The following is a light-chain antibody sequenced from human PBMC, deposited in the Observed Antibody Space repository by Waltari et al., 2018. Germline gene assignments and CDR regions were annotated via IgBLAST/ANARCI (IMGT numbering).Light chain of an antibody. J-gene: IGLJ3*02. CDR3: LLYYGGAQLWV. Sequence: QTVVTQEPSLTVSPGGTVTLTCASSTGAVTSGYYPTWFQQKPGQAPRALIYDTNNKHSWIPARFSGSLLGGKAALTLSGVQPEDEAEYYCLLYYGGAQLWVFGGGTKLTVL. CDR1: TGAVTSGYY. CDR2: DTN. V-gene: IGLV7-43*01.